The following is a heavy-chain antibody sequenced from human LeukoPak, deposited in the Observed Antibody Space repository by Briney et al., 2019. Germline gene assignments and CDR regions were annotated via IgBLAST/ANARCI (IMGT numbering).Heavy chain of an antibody. CDR1: GFTFSSYS. CDR2: ISSSSSYI. Sequence: GGSLRLSCAASGFTFSSYSMNWVRQAPGKGLEWVSSISSSSSYIYYADSVKGRFTISRDNAKNSLYLQMNSLRAEDTAVYYCAGSRDSYYDSSGYYGDYWGQGTLVTVSS. CDR3: AGSRDSYYDSSGYYGDY. V-gene: IGHV3-21*01. D-gene: IGHD3-22*01. J-gene: IGHJ4*02.